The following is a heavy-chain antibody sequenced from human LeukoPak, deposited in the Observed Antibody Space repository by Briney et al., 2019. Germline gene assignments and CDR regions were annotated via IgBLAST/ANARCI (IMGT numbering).Heavy chain of an antibody. J-gene: IGHJ6*02. CDR2: FYYSGNT. Sequence: SETLSLTCTVSGGSISSSSYYWGWIRQPPGKGLEWIGTFYYSGNTYYNLSLKSRVTISVDTSKNQFSLRLSSVTAADMAVYYCARHDLLAAAGTVIGMDVWGQGTTVTVSS. CDR3: ARHDLLAAAGTVIGMDV. CDR1: GGSISSSSYY. D-gene: IGHD6-13*01. V-gene: IGHV4-39*01.